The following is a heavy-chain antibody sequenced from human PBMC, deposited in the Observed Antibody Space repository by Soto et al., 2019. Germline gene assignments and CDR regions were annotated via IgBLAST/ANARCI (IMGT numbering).Heavy chain of an antibody. CDR3: ASSENLGRRAYGGVAFDI. Sequence: SETLSLTCAVSGGSISSSNWWSWVRQPPGKGLEWIGEIYHSGSTNYNPSLKSRVTISVAKSKNQFSLKLSSVTAADTAVYYCASSENLGRRAYGGVAFDIWGQGTMVTVSS. V-gene: IGHV4-4*02. CDR2: IYHSGST. J-gene: IGHJ3*02. D-gene: IGHD3-16*01. CDR1: GGSISSSNW.